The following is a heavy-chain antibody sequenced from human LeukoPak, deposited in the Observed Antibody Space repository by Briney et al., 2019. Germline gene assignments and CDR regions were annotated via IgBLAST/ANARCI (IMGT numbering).Heavy chain of an antibody. CDR1: GGSIISNYW. J-gene: IGHJ4*02. D-gene: IGHD2-2*01. Sequence: SETLSLTCAVSGGSIISNYWWSWVRQPPGKGLEWIGSIYYSGSTYYNPSLKSRVTISVDTSKNQFSLKLSSVTAADTAVYYCASLNIVVVPAASYFDYWGQGTLVTVSS. CDR2: IYYSGST. V-gene: IGHV4-4*02. CDR3: ASLNIVVVPAASYFDY.